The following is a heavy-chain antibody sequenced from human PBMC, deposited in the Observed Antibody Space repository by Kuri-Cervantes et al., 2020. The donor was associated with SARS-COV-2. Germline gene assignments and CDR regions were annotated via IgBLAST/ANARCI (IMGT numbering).Heavy chain of an antibody. CDR2: IYPGDADT. CDR1: GYTFTNYW. Sequence: GESLKISCKGSGYTFTNYWLAWVRQMPGKGLEWMGIIYPGDADTKYSPSFQGQVTISADMSITTAYLQWSSLKASDTAMYYCARHRGIAAAGDYWGQGTLVTVSS. CDR3: ARHRGIAAAGDY. V-gene: IGHV5-51*01. J-gene: IGHJ4*02. D-gene: IGHD6-13*01.